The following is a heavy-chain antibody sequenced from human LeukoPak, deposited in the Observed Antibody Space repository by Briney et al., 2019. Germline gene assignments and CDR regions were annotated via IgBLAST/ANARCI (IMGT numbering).Heavy chain of an antibody. Sequence: ASLKVSCKASGYTFTSYDINWVRQATGQGLEWMGWMNPNSGNTGYAQRFQGRVTITRNTSISTAYMELSSLRSEDTAVYYCARGLRYQLLSGKRRYNWFDPWGQGTLVTVSP. V-gene: IGHV1-8*03. CDR2: MNPNSGNT. J-gene: IGHJ5*02. CDR1: GYTFTSYD. CDR3: ARGLRYQLLSGKRRYNWFDP. D-gene: IGHD2-2*01.